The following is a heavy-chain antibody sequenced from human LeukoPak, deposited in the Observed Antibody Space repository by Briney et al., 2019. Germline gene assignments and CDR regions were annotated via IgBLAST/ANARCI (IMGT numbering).Heavy chain of an antibody. D-gene: IGHD6-13*01. Sequence: GASVKVSCKVSGHTHTELSMHWVRQAPGKGLEWMGGFDPEDGETIYAQKFQGRVTMTEDTSTDTAYMEQSSLRSEDTAVYYCATEGDSSWYNWFDPWGQGTLVTVSS. J-gene: IGHJ5*02. CDR1: GHTHTELS. V-gene: IGHV1-24*01. CDR3: ATEGDSSWYNWFDP. CDR2: FDPEDGET.